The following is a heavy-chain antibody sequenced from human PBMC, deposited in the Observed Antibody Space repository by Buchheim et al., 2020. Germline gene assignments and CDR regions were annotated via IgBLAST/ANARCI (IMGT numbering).Heavy chain of an antibody. CDR3: ARGYCSGGSCYFSPRGVNWFDP. D-gene: IGHD2-15*01. CDR1: GGSISSYY. CDR2: IYHSGST. J-gene: IGHJ5*02. V-gene: IGHV4-59*01. Sequence: QVQLQESGPGLVKPSETLSLTCTVSGGSISSYYWSWIRQPPGKGLEWIGYIYHSGSTNYNPSLKSRVTISVDTSKNQFSLKLSSVTAADTAVYYCARGYCSGGSCYFSPRGVNWFDPWGQGTL.